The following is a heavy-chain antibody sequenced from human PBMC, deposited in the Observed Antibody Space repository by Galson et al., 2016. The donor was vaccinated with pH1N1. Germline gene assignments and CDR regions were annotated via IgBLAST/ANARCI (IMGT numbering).Heavy chain of an antibody. CDR1: GYRFTNYW. J-gene: IGHJ3*02. D-gene: IGHD4-17*01. Sequence: QSGAEVKKPGESLKISCKASGYRFTNYWIAWVRQVPGKGQERVGVVNPGGSTIRYSPPFHGQVTISSDKSINTAYLQWVSLQASDTATYYCARQYDFGDYRGNAFDIWGLGTMVIVSS. CDR3: ARQYDFGDYRGNAFDI. CDR2: VNPGGSTI. V-gene: IGHV5-51*03.